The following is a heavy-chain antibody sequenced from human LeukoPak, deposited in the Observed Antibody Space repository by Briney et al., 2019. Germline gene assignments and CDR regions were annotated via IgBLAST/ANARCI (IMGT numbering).Heavy chain of an antibody. D-gene: IGHD6-13*01. V-gene: IGHV3-74*01. Sequence: GGSLRLSCAVSGFTFRNYWMHWVRHAPGKGLVWVSRMNSDGSSRSYADSVKGRFTISRDNAKNTLYLQLNSLRAEDTAIYYCAREEEGTGNWYLDYWGQGTLVTVSS. CDR1: GFTFRNYW. CDR3: AREEEGTGNWYLDY. J-gene: IGHJ4*02. CDR2: MNSDGSSR.